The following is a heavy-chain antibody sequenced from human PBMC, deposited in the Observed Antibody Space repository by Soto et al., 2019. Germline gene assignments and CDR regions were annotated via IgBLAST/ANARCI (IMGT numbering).Heavy chain of an antibody. CDR1: GGSGGSFSGYY. J-gene: IGHJ6*02. V-gene: IGHV4-34*01. CDR3: ARHNYDSSGYYHYYYGMDV. CDR2: INHSGST. D-gene: IGHD3-22*01. Sequence: QVQLQQWGAGLLKPSETLSLTCAVYGGSGGSFSGYYWSWIRQPPGKGLEWIGEINHSGSTNYNPSRKSRVTRSVDTPKTQFSRKLSSVTAADTAVYYCARHNYDSSGYYHYYYGMDVWGQGTTVTVSS.